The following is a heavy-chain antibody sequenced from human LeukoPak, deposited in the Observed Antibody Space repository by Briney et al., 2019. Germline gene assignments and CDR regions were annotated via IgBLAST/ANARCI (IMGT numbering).Heavy chain of an antibody. CDR2: IWYDGSNK. V-gene: IGHV3-33*06. CDR3: AKLGYSSSPEDY. D-gene: IGHD6-6*01. J-gene: IGHJ4*02. CDR1: GFTFSSYG. Sequence: GGSLRLSCAASGFTFSSYGMHWVRQAPGKGLGWVAVIWYDGSNKYYADSVKGRFTISRDNSKNTLYLQMNSLRAEDTAVYYCAKLGYSSSPEDYWGQGTLVTVSS.